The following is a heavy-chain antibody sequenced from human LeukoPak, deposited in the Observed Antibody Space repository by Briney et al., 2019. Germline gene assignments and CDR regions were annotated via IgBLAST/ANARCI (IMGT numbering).Heavy chain of an antibody. CDR2: IYYSGST. CDR3: AGESSSSSRWFDP. V-gene: IGHV4-59*01. CDR1: GGSISSYY. D-gene: IGHD6-6*01. J-gene: IGHJ5*02. Sequence: SETLSLTCTVSGGSISSYYWSWIRQPPGKGLEWIGYIYYSGSTNYNPSLKSRVTISVDTSKNQFSLKLSSVTAADTAVYYCAGESSSSSRWFDPWGQGTLVTVSS.